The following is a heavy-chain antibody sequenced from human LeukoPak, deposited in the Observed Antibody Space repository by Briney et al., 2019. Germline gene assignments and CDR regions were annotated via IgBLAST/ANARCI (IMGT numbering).Heavy chain of an antibody. CDR2: ISSSSNYT. CDR1: GFTFSNYS. D-gene: IGHD3-10*01. J-gene: IGHJ4*02. Sequence: GGSLRLSCAASGFTFSNYSMNWVRQAPGKGLEWVSSISSSSNYTYYADSVKGRFTISRDNAKNSPCLQMNVLRAEDTAVYYCAGMILLQGFEYGGQGTLVTVSS. CDR3: AGMILLQGFEY. V-gene: IGHV3-21*01.